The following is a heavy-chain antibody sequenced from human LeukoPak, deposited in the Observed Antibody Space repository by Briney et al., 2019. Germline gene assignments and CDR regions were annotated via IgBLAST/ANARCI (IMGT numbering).Heavy chain of an antibody. CDR2: IYTSGST. V-gene: IGHV4-4*07. J-gene: IGHJ6*02. Sequence: SESLSLTCTVSGGSISSYYWSWIRQPAGKGLEWIGRIYTSGSTNYNPSLKSRVTMSVDTSKNQFSLKLSSVTAADTAVYYCARANAYCSGGSCYTHTRPSYYYYYGMDVWGQGTTVTVSS. CDR3: ARANAYCSGGSCYTHTRPSYYYYYGMDV. D-gene: IGHD2-15*01. CDR1: GGSISSYY.